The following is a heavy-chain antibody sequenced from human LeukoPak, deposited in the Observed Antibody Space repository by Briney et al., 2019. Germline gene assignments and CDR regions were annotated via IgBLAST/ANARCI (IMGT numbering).Heavy chain of an antibody. CDR1: GFTFSSYG. V-gene: IGHV3-30*02. Sequence: GGSLRLSCAASGFTFSSYGIHWVRQAPGKGLEWVAFIRYDGNNKYYTDSVKGRFTISRDNSKNTLYLHMDNLRGEDTAVYYCIFRSSSSLDYWGQGTLVTVSS. D-gene: IGHD6-13*01. CDR3: IFRSSSSLDY. J-gene: IGHJ4*02. CDR2: IRYDGNNK.